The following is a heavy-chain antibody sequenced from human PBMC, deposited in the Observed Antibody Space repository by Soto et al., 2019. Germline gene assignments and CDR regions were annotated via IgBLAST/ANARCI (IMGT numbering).Heavy chain of an antibody. CDR2: IYYSGST. V-gene: IGHV4-59*08. J-gene: IGHJ6*03. Sequence: PSDTLALTCTSSGGTISISYGSLIRKPPGKGLEWIGYIYYSGSTNYNPSLKSRVTISVDTSKNQFSLKLSSVTAADTAVYYCARYCSSTSCLNYYYYMDVWGKGTTVTVSS. CDR3: ARYCSSTSCLNYYYYMDV. D-gene: IGHD2-2*01. CDR1: GGTISISY.